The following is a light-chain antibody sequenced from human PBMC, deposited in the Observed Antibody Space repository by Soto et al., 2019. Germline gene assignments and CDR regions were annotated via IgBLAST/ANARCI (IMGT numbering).Light chain of an antibody. V-gene: IGKV4-1*01. CDR1: QSVLYSSNNKNY. CDR2: WAS. CDR3: QQYYRTISYT. J-gene: IGKJ2*01. Sequence: DIVMTQSPDSLAVSLGERATINCKSSQSVLYSSNNKNYLAWYQQKPGQPPKLLIYWASTRGSGVPSRFSGNGSGTDFTLTISSLKAEDIAVYYCQQYYRTISYTFGQVNKLEI.